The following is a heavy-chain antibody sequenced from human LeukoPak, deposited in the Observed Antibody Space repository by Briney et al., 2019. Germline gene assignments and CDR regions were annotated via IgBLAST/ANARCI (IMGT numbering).Heavy chain of an antibody. CDR3: ARARASGRRGFDY. Sequence: PGGSLRRSCVASGLTVSSYSMNWVRQAPGKGLEGVSYISSSSSTIYYADSVKRRFTSSRDNAKNSLDLQMNSLRDEDTAVYYCARARASGRRGFDYWAQGTLVTVSS. CDR1: GLTVSSYS. D-gene: IGHD5-12*01. V-gene: IGHV3-48*02. CDR2: ISSSSSTI. J-gene: IGHJ4*02.